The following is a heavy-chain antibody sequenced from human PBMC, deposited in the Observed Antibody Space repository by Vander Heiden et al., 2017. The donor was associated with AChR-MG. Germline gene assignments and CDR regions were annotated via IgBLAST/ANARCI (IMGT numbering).Heavy chain of an antibody. J-gene: IGHJ4*02. D-gene: IGHD2-15*01. CDR3: ARQADIVVVVAAANFDY. V-gene: IGHV4-39*01. Sequence: LQLQESGPGLVKPWETLSLTCTVSGGTIRSSSYYWGWIRQPPGKGLEWIGSIYYSGSTYYNPSLKSRVTISVDTSKNQFSLKLSSVTAADTAVYYCARQADIVVVVAAANFDYWGQGTLVTVSS. CDR1: GGTIRSSSYY. CDR2: IYYSGST.